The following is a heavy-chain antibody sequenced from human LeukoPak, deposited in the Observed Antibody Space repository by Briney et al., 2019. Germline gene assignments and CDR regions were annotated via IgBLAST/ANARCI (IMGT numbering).Heavy chain of an antibody. D-gene: IGHD2/OR15-2a*01. CDR3: ARIDPFGFFDQ. CDR2: VFYSGNS. V-gene: IGHV4-59*13. Sequence: PSETLSLACSVSGAFTSTYYWSWVRQPPTGGLEWIGYVFYSGNSNYNPNFTSRVTMSVDTSKSQFSLKLTSLSAADTAVYYCARIDPFGFFDQWGQGTLVTVSS. J-gene: IGHJ4*02. CDR1: GAFTSTYY.